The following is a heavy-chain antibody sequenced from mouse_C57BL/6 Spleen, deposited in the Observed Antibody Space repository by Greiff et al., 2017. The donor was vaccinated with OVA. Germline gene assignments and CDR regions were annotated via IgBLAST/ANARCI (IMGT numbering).Heavy chain of an antibody. D-gene: IGHD1-1*02. CDR3: ARRGLGSSWFAY. V-gene: IGHV1-61*01. CDR1: GYTFTSYW. J-gene: IGHJ3*01. CDR2: IYPSDSET. Sequence: QVQLQQPGAELVRPGSSVKLSCKASGYTFTSYWMDWVKQRPGQGLEWIGNIYPSDSETHYNQKFKDKATLTVDKSSSTAYMQLSSLTSEDSAVYYCARRGLGSSWFAYWGQGTLGTVSA.